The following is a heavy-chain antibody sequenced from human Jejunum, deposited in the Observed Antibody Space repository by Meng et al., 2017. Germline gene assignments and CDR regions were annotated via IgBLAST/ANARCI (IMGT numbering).Heavy chain of an antibody. CDR2: IDTAGSGT. CDR3: VRDWSGYTHEFDY. CDR1: GFTFSNYW. Sequence: EVQLVESGGGLVQPGGSLRLSCSVSGFTFSNYWMHWVGQAPGKGLVWVSRIDTAGSGTSYADSVKGRFTISRDNAENTLYLQMNSLRAEDTAVYYCVRDWSGYTHEFDYWGLGTLVTVSS. V-gene: IGHV3-74*01. D-gene: IGHD5-24*01. J-gene: IGHJ4*02.